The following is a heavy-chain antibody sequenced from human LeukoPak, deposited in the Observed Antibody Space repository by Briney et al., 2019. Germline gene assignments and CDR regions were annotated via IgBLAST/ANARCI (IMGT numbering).Heavy chain of an antibody. Sequence: NPGGSLRLSCAASGFTFSSYGLNWVRQAPGKGQEWVSTISSGGHIYYEDSVKGRFTISRDNAKNSLYLQMNSLRAEDTAVYYCARDQDGGKYYYESSGYSHWGQGILVTVSS. V-gene: IGHV3-21*01. CDR2: ISSGGHI. J-gene: IGHJ4*02. CDR1: GFTFSSYG. D-gene: IGHD3-22*01. CDR3: ARDQDGGKYYYESSGYSH.